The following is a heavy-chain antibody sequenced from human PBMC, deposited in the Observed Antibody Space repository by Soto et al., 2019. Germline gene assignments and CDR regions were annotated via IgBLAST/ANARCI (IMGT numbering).Heavy chain of an antibody. Sequence: EVQLVESGGGLVQPGGSLRLSCATSDFIFTDAWMNWVRQAPGKGLEWVGRIKTKAQGETKDYAAPVKGRFTISRDDSRNTLHLQMTSLRTEDTALYYCTTGSCEGYWGQGVLVTVSS. CDR1: DFIFTDAW. D-gene: IGHD2-2*01. V-gene: IGHV3-15*07. CDR2: IKTKAQGETK. J-gene: IGHJ1*01. CDR3: TTGSCEGY.